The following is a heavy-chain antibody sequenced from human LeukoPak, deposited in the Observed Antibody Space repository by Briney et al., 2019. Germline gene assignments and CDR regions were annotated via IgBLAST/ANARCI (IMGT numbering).Heavy chain of an antibody. Sequence: SVKVSCKASVGTFTSYAISWVRQAPGQGLEWMGRIIPIFGTANYAQKFQGRVTITTDESTSTAYMELSSLRSEDTAVYYCASSMITMVRGVLSWGQGTLVTVSS. D-gene: IGHD3-10*01. CDR1: VGTFTSYA. CDR3: ASSMITMVRGVLS. V-gene: IGHV1-69*05. J-gene: IGHJ4*02. CDR2: IIPIFGTA.